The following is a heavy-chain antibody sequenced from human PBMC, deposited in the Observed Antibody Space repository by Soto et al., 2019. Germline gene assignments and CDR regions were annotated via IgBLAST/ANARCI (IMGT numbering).Heavy chain of an antibody. CDR2: IFYSGST. CDR1: GGSINTYY. CDR3: ARGLTEYSSSFEDDGFDI. J-gene: IGHJ3*02. V-gene: IGHV4-59*01. D-gene: IGHD6-6*01. Sequence: SETLSLTCTVSGGSINTYYWSWIRQPPGKGLEWIGYIFYSGSTNYNPSRQSRVTISKDTSKNQFSLKLTSVTAADTAVYYCARGLTEYSSSFEDDGFDIWGQGTMVTVSS.